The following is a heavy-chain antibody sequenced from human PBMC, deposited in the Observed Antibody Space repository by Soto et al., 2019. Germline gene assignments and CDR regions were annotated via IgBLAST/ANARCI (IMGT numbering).Heavy chain of an antibody. CDR1: GFTFSSYG. V-gene: IGHV3-30*18. CDR2: ISYDGSNK. D-gene: IGHD3-22*01. J-gene: IGHJ4*02. Sequence: QPGGSLRLSCAASGFTFSSYGMHWVRQAPGKGLEWVAVISYDGSNKYYADSVKGRFTISRDNSKNTLYLQMNSLRAEDTAVYYCAKDHAYIDSSGYYDYWGQGTLVTVSS. CDR3: AKDHAYIDSSGYYDY.